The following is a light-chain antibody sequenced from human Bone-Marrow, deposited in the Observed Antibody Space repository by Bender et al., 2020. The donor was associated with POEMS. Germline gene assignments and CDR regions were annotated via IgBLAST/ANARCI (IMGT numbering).Light chain of an antibody. J-gene: IGLJ2*01. CDR1: GRHSDYA. V-gene: IGLV4-69*01. CDR3: QTWGTAFRVV. Sequence: QPLLTQSASASASLGASVKLTCTLSGRHSDYAVAWHQQLPLKGPRFLMKVDSDGSHNKGDGVPHRFSGSSSGAERYLTISGLQSEDEADYYCQTWGTAFRVVFGGGTRLTVL. CDR2: VDSDGSH.